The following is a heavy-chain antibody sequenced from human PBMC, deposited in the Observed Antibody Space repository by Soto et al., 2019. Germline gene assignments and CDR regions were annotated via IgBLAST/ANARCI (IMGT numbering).Heavy chain of an antibody. V-gene: IGHV1-69*02. CDR2: IIPILGIA. CDR3: ARIPYDSRGYYYDY. Sequence: QVQLVQSGAEVKKPGSSVKVSCKASGGTFSSYTISWVRQAPGQGLEWMGRIIPILGIANYAQKFQGRVTXXAXKXXSTAYMELSSLRSEDTAVYYCARIPYDSRGYYYDYWGQGTLVTVSS. D-gene: IGHD3-22*01. J-gene: IGHJ4*02. CDR1: GGTFSSYT.